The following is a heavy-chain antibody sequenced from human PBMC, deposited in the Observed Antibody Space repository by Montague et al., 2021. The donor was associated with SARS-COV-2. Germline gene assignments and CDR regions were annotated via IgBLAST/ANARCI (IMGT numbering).Heavy chain of an antibody. CDR3: AREYRIELWPTNLYFGL. J-gene: IGHJ2*01. D-gene: IGHD3-16*01. CDR1: GGSISGYY. Sequence: SETLSLTCTVSGGSISGYYWSWIRQPPGKGLEWLGYIYHSGNTKYNPSLKSRVSISVDTSKNQFSLKLSSVTAADTAVYYCAREYRIELWPTNLYFGLWGRGTLVTVSS. CDR2: IYHSGNT. V-gene: IGHV4-59*01.